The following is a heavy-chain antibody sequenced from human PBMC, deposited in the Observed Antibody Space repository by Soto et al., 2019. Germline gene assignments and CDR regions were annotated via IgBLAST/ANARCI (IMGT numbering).Heavy chain of an antibody. J-gene: IGHJ4*02. D-gene: IGHD3-9*01. CDR1: GGSISSGDYY. V-gene: IGHV4-30-4*01. Sequence: SPTLSLPCTVSGGSISSGDYYWSWIRQPPGKGLEWIGYIYYSGSTYYNPSLKSRVTISVDTSKNQFSLKLSSVTAADTAVYYCARVPQPDILTGYPFDYWGQGTLVTVSS. CDR2: IYYSGST. CDR3: ARVPQPDILTGYPFDY.